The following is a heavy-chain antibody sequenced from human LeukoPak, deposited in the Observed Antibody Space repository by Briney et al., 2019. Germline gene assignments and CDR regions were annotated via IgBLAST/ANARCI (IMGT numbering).Heavy chain of an antibody. CDR1: GFTFSSYA. Sequence: GGSLRLSCAASGFTFSSYAMSWVRQAPGKGLEWVSAIRSSGDDTYYAGSVKGRFTISRDNSKNTLYLQMNRLRAEDTAVYYCAKDVLLDTIFGVVLEYWGQGSLVTVSS. J-gene: IGHJ4*02. CDR3: AKDVLLDTIFGVVLEY. V-gene: IGHV3-23*01. D-gene: IGHD3-3*01. CDR2: IRSSGDDT.